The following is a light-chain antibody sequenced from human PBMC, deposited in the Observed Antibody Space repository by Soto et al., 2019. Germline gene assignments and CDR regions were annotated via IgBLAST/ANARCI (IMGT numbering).Light chain of an antibody. CDR2: DVG. V-gene: IGLV2-14*01. Sequence: QSALTQPASVSGSPGQSITISCTGTNTDIGAYNSVSWYQQHPGNAPNLIIYDVGNRFSGVSSRFSGSKSGNTASLTISGLQAEDETDYYCSSYTSRSTLVFGGGTKVTVL. J-gene: IGLJ3*02. CDR1: NTDIGAYNS. CDR3: SSYTSRSTLV.